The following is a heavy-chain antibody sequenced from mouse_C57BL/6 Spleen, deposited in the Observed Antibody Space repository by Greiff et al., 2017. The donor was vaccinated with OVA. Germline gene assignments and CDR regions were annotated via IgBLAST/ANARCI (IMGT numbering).Heavy chain of an antibody. CDR1: GYTFTSYG. D-gene: IGHD2-5*01. CDR2: IYPRSGNT. Sequence: VKLQESGAELARPGASVKLSCKASGYTFTSYGISWVKQRPGQGLEWIGEIYPRSGNTYYNEKFKGKATLTADKSSSTAYMELRSLTAEDAAVYCCARTDSNYVDYWGQGTTLTVSS. J-gene: IGHJ2*01. CDR3: ARTDSNYVDY. V-gene: IGHV1-81*01.